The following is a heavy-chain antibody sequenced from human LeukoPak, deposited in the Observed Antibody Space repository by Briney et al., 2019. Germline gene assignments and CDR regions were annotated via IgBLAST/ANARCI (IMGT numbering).Heavy chain of an antibody. Sequence: SETLSLTCAVYGGSFSGYYWSWIRQPPGKGLEWIGEINHSGSTNYNPSLKSRVTMSVDTCKNQFSLKLSSVTAADTAVYYCARRDVDTAMVYYFDYWGQGTLVTVSS. CDR1: GGSFSGYY. D-gene: IGHD5-18*01. V-gene: IGHV4-34*01. CDR2: INHSGST. CDR3: ARRDVDTAMVYYFDY. J-gene: IGHJ4*02.